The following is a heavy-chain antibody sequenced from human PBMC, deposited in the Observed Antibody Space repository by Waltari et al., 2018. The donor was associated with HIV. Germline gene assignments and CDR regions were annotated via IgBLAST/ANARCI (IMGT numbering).Heavy chain of an antibody. CDR1: GVSFSDVW. V-gene: IGHV3-15*01. CDR2: IKSKTEGWTT. D-gene: IGHD3-22*01. CDR3: TVGKSSGYY. Sequence: EVQLVESGGGLVKPGGSLRLSCAASGVSFSDVWLNWVRQAPGEGVEGVGQIKSKTEGWTTDYAAPVKGRFTIARDDSKNMLFLEMNSLNTDDTASYYCTVGKSSGYYWGQGTLVTVSS. J-gene: IGHJ4*02.